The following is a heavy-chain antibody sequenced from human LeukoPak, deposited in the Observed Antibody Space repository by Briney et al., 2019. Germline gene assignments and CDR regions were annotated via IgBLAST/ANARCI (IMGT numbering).Heavy chain of an antibody. CDR1: GLTVSSNC. V-gene: IGHV3-7*01. Sequence: GGSLRLSCAASGLTVSSNCMSWVRQAPGKGLEWVANIKQDGNEKYYVDSVKGRFTVSRDNAKNSLHLQMNSLRVEDTAVYYCARPGLYCSGGSCYPFESWGQGTLVTVSS. CDR2: IKQDGNEK. J-gene: IGHJ4*02. D-gene: IGHD2-15*01. CDR3: ARPGLYCSGGSCYPFES.